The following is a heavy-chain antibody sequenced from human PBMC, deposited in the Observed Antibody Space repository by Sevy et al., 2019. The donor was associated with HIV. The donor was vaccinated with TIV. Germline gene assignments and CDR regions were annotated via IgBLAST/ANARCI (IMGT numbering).Heavy chain of an antibody. CDR3: ANGNSGSFDY. CDR1: GFSFSTYW. D-gene: IGHD3-22*01. Sequence: GGSLRLSCAASGFSFSTYWMHWVRQAPGKGLEWVANIKQDEREKNYVASVKGRFTISRDIAKNSVYLEMNSLRAEDTAIYYCANGNSGSFDYWGQGTLVTVSS. V-gene: IGHV3-7*01. J-gene: IGHJ4*02. CDR2: IKQDEREK.